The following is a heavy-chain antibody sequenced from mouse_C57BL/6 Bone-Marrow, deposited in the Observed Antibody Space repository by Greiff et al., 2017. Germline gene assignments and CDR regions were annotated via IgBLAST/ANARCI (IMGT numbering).Heavy chain of an antibody. CDR3: AREGVMVPYWFDY. CDR1: GYTFTSYW. V-gene: IGHV1-69*02. Sequence: QVHLKQPGAELVKPGASVKLSCKASGYTFTSYWMHWVKQRPGQGLEWIGEIDPADSDTNYNEKFKGKATLTVDKSSSTAYMQLSSLTSEDSAVYYCAREGVMVPYWFDYWGQGTIVTVS. CDR2: IDPADSDT. D-gene: IGHD2-2*01. J-gene: IGHJ3*01.